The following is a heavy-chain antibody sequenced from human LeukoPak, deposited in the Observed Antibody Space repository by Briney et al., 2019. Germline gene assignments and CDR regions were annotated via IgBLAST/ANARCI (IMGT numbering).Heavy chain of an antibody. J-gene: IGHJ4*02. CDR1: GFTFSSYG. D-gene: IGHD6-13*01. CDR2: IWYDGSNK. V-gene: IGHV3-33*01. Sequence: GGSLRLSCAASGFTFSSYGMHWVRQAPGKGLEWVAVIWYDGSNKYYADSVKGRFTISRDNSKNTLYLQMNSLRAEDTAVYYCARDWYSSSWLDYWGQGTLVTVSS. CDR3: ARDWYSSSWLDY.